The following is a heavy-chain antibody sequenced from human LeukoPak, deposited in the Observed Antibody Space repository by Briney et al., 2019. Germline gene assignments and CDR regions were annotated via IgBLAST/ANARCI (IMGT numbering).Heavy chain of an antibody. V-gene: IGHV1-46*01. J-gene: IGHJ6*03. CDR2: INPSDGAT. Sequence: GASVKVSCKASGYTFTMYYIHWVRQAPGQGLEWMGMINPSDGATTYAQRFQGRVTMNRDMSTTTVYIDPRSLRSEHTAVYFWARDQRGAVSGNLGGLFAPYYTYYYMDVWGRGTTVTVSS. CDR1: GYTFTMYY. D-gene: IGHD3-16*01. CDR3: ARDQRGAVSGNLGGLFAPYYTYYYMDV.